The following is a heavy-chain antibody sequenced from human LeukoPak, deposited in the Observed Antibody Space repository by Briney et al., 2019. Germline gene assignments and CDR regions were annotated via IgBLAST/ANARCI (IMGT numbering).Heavy chain of an antibody. J-gene: IGHJ4*02. CDR1: GFTFSSYA. CDR3: AKAPNYADYFDY. CDR2: ISGSGSST. Sequence: PGGSLRLSCAASGFTFSSYAMSWVRQAPGKGLEWVSAISGSGSSTYYADSVKGRFTIFRDNSKNTLYLQMNSLRAEDTAVYYCAKAPNYADYFDYWGQGTLVTVSS. D-gene: IGHD1-7*01. V-gene: IGHV3-23*01.